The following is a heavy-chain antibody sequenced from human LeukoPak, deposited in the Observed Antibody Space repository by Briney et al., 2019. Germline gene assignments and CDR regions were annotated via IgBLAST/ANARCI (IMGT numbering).Heavy chain of an antibody. V-gene: IGHV1-3*01. Sequence: ASVKVSCTASGGTFSSYAISWVRQAPGQRLEWMGWISAGNGNTKYSQNFQGRVTFISNTSATTAFMELSSLRSEDAAVYYCARDSGSGSNDYWGQGTLVTVSS. CDR3: ARDSGSGSNDY. CDR2: ISAGNGNT. D-gene: IGHD1-26*01. CDR1: GGTFSSYA. J-gene: IGHJ4*02.